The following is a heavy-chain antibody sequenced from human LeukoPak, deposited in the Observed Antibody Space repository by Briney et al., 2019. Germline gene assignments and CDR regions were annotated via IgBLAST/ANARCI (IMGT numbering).Heavy chain of an antibody. CDR2: IYYSGST. Sequence: SETLSLTCTVSGGSISSSSYYWGWIRQPPGKGLEWIGSIYYSGSTYYNPSLKSRVTISVDTSKNQFSLKLSSVTAADTAVYYCARQVLLWFGELLDDYYYYMDVWGKGTTDTISS. V-gene: IGHV4-39*01. CDR1: GGSISSSSYY. D-gene: IGHD3-10*01. J-gene: IGHJ6*03. CDR3: ARQVLLWFGELLDDYYYYMDV.